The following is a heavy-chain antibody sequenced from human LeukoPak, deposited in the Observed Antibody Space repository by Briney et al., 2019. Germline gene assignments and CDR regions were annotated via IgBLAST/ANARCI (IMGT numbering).Heavy chain of an antibody. CDR2: IYSGGTT. CDR3: ARAHCRSTSCYYGDAFDI. Sequence: PGGFLRLSCAAPGFSVSSTYMSWVRQAPGKGLEWVSVIYSGGTTYYADSVKGRFTISRDSSKNTLCLQMNSLRAEDTAVYYCARAHCRSTSCYYGDAFDIWGQGTMVTVSS. D-gene: IGHD2-2*01. V-gene: IGHV3-53*01. CDR1: GFSVSSTY. J-gene: IGHJ3*02.